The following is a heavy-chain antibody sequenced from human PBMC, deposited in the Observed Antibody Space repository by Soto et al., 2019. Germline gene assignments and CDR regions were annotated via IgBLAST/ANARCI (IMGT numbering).Heavy chain of an antibody. Sequence: QVQLVQSGAEGKKPGASVKVSCKASGYTFTSYDINWVRQATGQGLEWMGWMNPNSGNTGDAQKFQCRVTMTRNTSISTAYMELSSLRSEDTAVYYCARGTGVYGDYDACYFDYWGQGTLVTVSS. D-gene: IGHD4-17*01. J-gene: IGHJ4*02. V-gene: IGHV1-8*01. CDR1: GYTFTSYD. CDR3: ARGTGVYGDYDACYFDY. CDR2: MNPNSGNT.